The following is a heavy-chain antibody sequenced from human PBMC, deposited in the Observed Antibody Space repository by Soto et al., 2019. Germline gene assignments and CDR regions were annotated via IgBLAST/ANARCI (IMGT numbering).Heavy chain of an antibody. CDR1: GFTFSSYS. J-gene: IGHJ6*03. Sequence: EVQLVESGGGLVKPGGSLRLSCAASGFTFSSYSMNWVRQAPGKGLEWVSSISSSSSYIYYADSVKGRFTISRDNAKNSLYLQMNSLRAEDTAVYYCARDLNDYYYYYYMDVWGKGTTVTVSS. V-gene: IGHV3-21*01. CDR2: ISSSSSYI. CDR3: ARDLNDYYYYYYMDV.